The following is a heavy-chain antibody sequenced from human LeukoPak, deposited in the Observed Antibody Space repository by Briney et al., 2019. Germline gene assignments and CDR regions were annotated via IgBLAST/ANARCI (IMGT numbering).Heavy chain of an antibody. CDR3: AKSTHSSGYDDSFDI. Sequence: PGGSLRLSCAASGFTFSTYGIHWVRQAPGKGQEWVAVISYDGSNKYYADSVKGRFTISRDNSKNTLYLQMNSLRAEDTAVYYCAKSTHSSGYDDSFDIWGQGTMVTVSS. CDR2: ISYDGSNK. D-gene: IGHD3-22*01. V-gene: IGHV3-30*18. J-gene: IGHJ3*02. CDR1: GFTFSTYG.